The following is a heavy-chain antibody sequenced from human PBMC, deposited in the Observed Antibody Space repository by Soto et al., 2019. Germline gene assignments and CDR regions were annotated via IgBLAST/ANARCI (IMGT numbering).Heavy chain of an antibody. Sequence: ASVKVSCKASGYTFTSSAMHWVRQAPGQRLEWMGWINAGNGNTKYSQKFQGRVTITRDTSASTAYMELSSLRSEDTAVYYCARVIGYFDWSDAFDIWGQGTMVTVSS. J-gene: IGHJ3*02. CDR1: GYTFTSSA. V-gene: IGHV1-3*01. CDR2: INAGNGNT. CDR3: ARVIGYFDWSDAFDI. D-gene: IGHD3-9*01.